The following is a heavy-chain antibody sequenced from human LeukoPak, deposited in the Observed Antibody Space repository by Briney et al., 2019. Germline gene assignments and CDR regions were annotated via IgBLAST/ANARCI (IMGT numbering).Heavy chain of an antibody. V-gene: IGHV4-39*01. CDR1: GGSISSSSYY. Sequence: SETLSLTCTVSGGSISSSSYYWGWIRQPPGKGLEWIGSIYYSGSTYYNPSLKSRVTISVDTSKNQFSLKLSSVTAADTAVYYCARVYYDFWSGKIWVFDYWGQGTLVTVSS. CDR3: ARVYYDFWSGKIWVFDY. D-gene: IGHD3-3*01. J-gene: IGHJ4*02. CDR2: IYYSGST.